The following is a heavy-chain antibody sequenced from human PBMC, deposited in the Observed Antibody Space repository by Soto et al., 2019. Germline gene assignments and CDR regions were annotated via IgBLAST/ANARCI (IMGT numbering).Heavy chain of an antibody. J-gene: IGHJ3*01. CDR3: ARHSSRGSGYYP. CDR1: GGSISSSTYY. D-gene: IGHD3-22*01. Sequence: QLQLQESGPGLVKPSETLSLTCTVSGGSISSSTYYWGWIRQPPGKGLEWIGTIYYSGRTYYNPSLESRVTISVDTSKNQFSLKMSFVTAADTAVYYCARHSSRGSGYYPWGQGTMVTVSP. V-gene: IGHV4-39*01. CDR2: IYYSGRT.